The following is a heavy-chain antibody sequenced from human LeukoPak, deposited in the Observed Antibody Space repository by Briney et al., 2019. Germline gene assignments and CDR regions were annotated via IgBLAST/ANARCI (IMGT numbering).Heavy chain of an antibody. CDR2: INPRGGST. CDR3: ARVGSAAATADY. V-gene: IGHV1-46*01. Sequence: GASVKVSCKASGYTFTSYYMHWMRQAPGQGPEWMGIINPRGGSTDYAQKFQGRITMTSDTSTSTVYMELNSLRSDDTAVYFCARVGSAAATADYWGQGTLVTASS. D-gene: IGHD6-25*01. CDR1: GYTFTSYY. J-gene: IGHJ4*02.